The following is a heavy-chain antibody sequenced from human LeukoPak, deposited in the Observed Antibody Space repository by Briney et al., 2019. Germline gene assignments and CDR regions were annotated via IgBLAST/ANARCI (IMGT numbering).Heavy chain of an antibody. D-gene: IGHD3-3*01. CDR3: ARGIRFFHAFDI. J-gene: IGHJ3*02. CDR1: GGSISSGDYY. CDR2: IYYSGST. V-gene: IGHV4-30-4*01. Sequence: PSQTLSLTCTVSGGSISSGDYYWSWIRQPPGKGLEWIGYIYYSGSTFYNPSLKSRVTISVDTSKNQFSLKLSSVTAADTAVYYCARGIRFFHAFDIWGQGTMVTVSS.